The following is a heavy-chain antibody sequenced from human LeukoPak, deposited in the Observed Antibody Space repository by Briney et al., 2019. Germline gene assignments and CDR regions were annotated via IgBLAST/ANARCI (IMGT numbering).Heavy chain of an antibody. CDR1: GFTFSSYA. CDR2: ISSSGTTI. CDR3: ARDEDYSGYDFRADAFDI. D-gene: IGHD5-12*01. Sequence: GGSLRLSCSASGFTFSSYAMHWVRQAPGKGLEYVSAISSSGTTIYYADSVKGRFTISRDNAKNSLYLQMNSLRAEDTAVYYCARDEDYSGYDFRADAFDIWGQGTMVTVSS. J-gene: IGHJ3*02. V-gene: IGHV3-48*03.